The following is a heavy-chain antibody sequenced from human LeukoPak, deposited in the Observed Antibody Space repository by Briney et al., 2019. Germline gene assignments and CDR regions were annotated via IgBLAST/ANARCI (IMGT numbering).Heavy chain of an antibody. Sequence: SETLSLTCAVYGGSFSGYYWSWIRQPSGKGLEWIGEINHSGSTNYNPPLKSRVTISIDTSKNQFSLMLNSVTAADTAVYYCARGGCTSTSCYGFDSWGQGTLVTVSS. CDR3: ARGGCTSTSCYGFDS. CDR1: GGSFSGYY. D-gene: IGHD2-2*01. CDR2: INHSGST. V-gene: IGHV4-34*01. J-gene: IGHJ4*02.